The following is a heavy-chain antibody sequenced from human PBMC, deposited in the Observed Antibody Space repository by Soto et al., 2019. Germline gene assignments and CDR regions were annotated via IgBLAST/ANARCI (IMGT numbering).Heavy chain of an antibody. CDR2: IIPIFGTA. Sequence: GASVKVSCKASGGTFSSYAISWVRQAPGQGLEWMGGIIPIFGTANYAQKFQGRVTITADESTSTAYMEVSRLRSDDTAVYYCATDKVAFDMWGQGTMVTVSS. J-gene: IGHJ3*02. V-gene: IGHV1-69*13. CDR3: ATDKVAFDM. CDR1: GGTFSSYA. D-gene: IGHD3-9*01.